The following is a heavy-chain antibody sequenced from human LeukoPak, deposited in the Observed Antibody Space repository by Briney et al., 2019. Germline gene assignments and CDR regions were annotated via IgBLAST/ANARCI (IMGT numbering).Heavy chain of an antibody. Sequence: SETLSLTCAVYGGSFSGYYWSWIRQSPGKGLQWIAEVNHRGDTNYNPSVKGRVTISVDTSKNQFSLKVTSLTAADTAVYYSARGPTISETGYFDYWGQGTLVTVSS. D-gene: IGHD1-1*01. J-gene: IGHJ4*03. CDR2: VNHRGDT. V-gene: IGHV4-34*01. CDR3: ARGPTISETGYFDY. CDR1: GGSFSGYY.